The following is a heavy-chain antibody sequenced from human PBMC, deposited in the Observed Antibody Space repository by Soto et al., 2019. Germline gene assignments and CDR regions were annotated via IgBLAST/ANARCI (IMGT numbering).Heavy chain of an antibody. D-gene: IGHD5-12*01. CDR2: IRGKAYSGTT. CDR1: GFNFGGYA. Sequence: HPGGSLRLSCLASGFNFGGYAMSWFRQAPGKGLEWVGFIRGKAYSGTTEYAASVNGRFTISRDDSRGIAYLQMNSLKTEDTAVYYCTRGGYSVYETFPVFFDFWGQGTLVTVSS. J-gene: IGHJ4*02. V-gene: IGHV3-49*03. CDR3: TRGGYSVYETFPVFFDF.